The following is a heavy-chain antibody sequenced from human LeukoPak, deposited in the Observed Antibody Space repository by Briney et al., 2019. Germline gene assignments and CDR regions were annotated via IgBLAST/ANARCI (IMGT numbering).Heavy chain of an antibody. Sequence: ASVRVSCKVSGYTFTDYYMHWVQQAPGKGLEWMGLVDPEDGETIYAEKFQGRVTITADTSTDTAYMELSSLRSEDTAVYYCATVRTTGTTFYDYWGQGPLVTVSS. D-gene: IGHD1-1*01. V-gene: IGHV1-69-2*01. CDR1: GYTFTDYY. CDR2: VDPEDGET. J-gene: IGHJ4*02. CDR3: ATVRTTGTTFYDY.